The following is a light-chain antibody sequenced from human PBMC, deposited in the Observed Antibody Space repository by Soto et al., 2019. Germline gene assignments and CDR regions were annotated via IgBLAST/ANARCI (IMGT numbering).Light chain of an antibody. J-gene: IGLJ2*01. Sequence: QSVLTQPASVSGSPGQSITISCSGTSSDIGSYNHVAWYQQFPGKSPKLMIYAVSDRPPGVSDRFSGSKSGNTASLTISGLQAEDEGDYYCSSYTSTSTVKFGGGTKLTVL. CDR3: SSYTSTSTVK. CDR2: AVS. V-gene: IGLV2-14*03. CDR1: SSDIGSYNH.